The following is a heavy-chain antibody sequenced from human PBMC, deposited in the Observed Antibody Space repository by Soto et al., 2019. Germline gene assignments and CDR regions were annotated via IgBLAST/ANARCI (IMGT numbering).Heavy chain of an antibody. D-gene: IGHD1-26*01. J-gene: IGHJ4*02. CDR3: AKGDSFGIVGTTFPY. CDR1: GFTFSSYA. CDR2: LSGSGGST. Sequence: EVQLLESGGGLVQPGGSLRLSCAASGFTFSSYAMSWVRQAPGKGLEWVSTLSGSGGSTYYADSVKGRFTFSRDNSKNTNTLYLQMNSLRAEDTAVYYCAKGDSFGIVGTTFPYWGQGTLVTVSS. V-gene: IGHV3-23*01.